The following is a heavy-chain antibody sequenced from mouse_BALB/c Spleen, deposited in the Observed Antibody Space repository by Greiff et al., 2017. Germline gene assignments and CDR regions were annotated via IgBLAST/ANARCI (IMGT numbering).Heavy chain of an antibody. CDR3: ARDPDGNYSAY. J-gene: IGHJ3*01. D-gene: IGHD2-1*01. V-gene: IGHV2-9*02. CDR2: IWAGGST. Sequence: VQLQQSGPGLVAPSQCLSITCTASGFSLTSYGVHWVRQPPGKGLEWMGVIWAGGSTNYNSALMSRLSISKDNSKSQVFLKMNSLQTDDTAMYYCARDPDGNYSAYWGQGTLVTVSA. CDR1: GFSLTSYG.